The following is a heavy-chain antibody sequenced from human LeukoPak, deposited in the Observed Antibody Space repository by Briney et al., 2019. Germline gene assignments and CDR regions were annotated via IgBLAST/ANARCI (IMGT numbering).Heavy chain of an antibody. V-gene: IGHV3-7*03. J-gene: IGHJ4*02. CDR1: GFTFSSYW. CDR2: IKQDGSEK. D-gene: IGHD2-15*01. CDR3: ARGYGYCSGGSCSYFDY. Sequence: GGSLRLSCAASGFTFSSYWMSWVRQAPGKGLEWVANIKQDGSEKFYVDSVKGRFTISRDNAKNSLYLQMNSLRAEDTALYYCARGYGYCSGGSCSYFDYWGQGTLVTVSS.